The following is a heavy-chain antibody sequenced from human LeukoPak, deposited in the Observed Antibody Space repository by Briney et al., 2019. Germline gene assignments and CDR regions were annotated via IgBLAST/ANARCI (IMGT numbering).Heavy chain of an antibody. V-gene: IGHV4-30-4*08. J-gene: IGHJ5*02. D-gene: IGHD2-21*01. CDR3: AVGVARRVRKVPYNWFDP. CDR1: GGSISSGDYY. CDR2: IYYSGST. Sequence: SETLSLTCTVSGGSISSGDYYWGWIRQPPGKGLEWIGYIYYSGSTYYNPSLKSRVTISVDKSKNEFSLKLSSVTAADTAVHSCAVGVARRVRKVPYNWFDPWGQGTLVTVSS.